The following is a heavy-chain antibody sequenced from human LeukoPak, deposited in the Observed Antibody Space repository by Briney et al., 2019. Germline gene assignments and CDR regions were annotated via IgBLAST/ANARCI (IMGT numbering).Heavy chain of an antibody. D-gene: IGHD1-26*01. CDR2: ISYDGSNK. CDR1: GFTFSSYA. Sequence: GGSLRLSCAASGFTFSSYAMHWVRQAPGKGLEWVAVISYDGSNKYYADSVKGRFTISRDNPKNTLYLQMNSLRAEDTAVYYCARDVWGGSYFDYWGQGTLVTVSS. J-gene: IGHJ4*02. V-gene: IGHV3-30*04. CDR3: ARDVWGGSYFDY.